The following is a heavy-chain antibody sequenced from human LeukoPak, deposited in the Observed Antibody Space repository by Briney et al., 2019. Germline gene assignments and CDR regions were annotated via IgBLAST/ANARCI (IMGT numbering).Heavy chain of an antibody. J-gene: IGHJ4*02. Sequence: ASVKVSCKASGGTFSSYGISWVRLAPGQGPEWMGWVSGYNGDTKYAQKLQGRLTMTTDTSTTTAYMELRSLRSDDTAVYYCASRNFYASGTETGYYFDFWGRGTLVTVSS. CDR3: ASRNFYASGTETGYYFDF. CDR2: VSGYNGDT. D-gene: IGHD3-10*01. V-gene: IGHV1-18*01. CDR1: GGTFSSYG.